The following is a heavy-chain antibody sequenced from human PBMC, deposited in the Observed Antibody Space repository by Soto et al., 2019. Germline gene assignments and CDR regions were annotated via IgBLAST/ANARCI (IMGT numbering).Heavy chain of an antibody. D-gene: IGHD1-26*01. Sequence: QVQLVQSVAEVKKPGSSVKVSCKASGGTFSSYSINWVRQAPGQGLEWMGEIIPIFGTANYAQKFQGRVTITADESTSTAYMELSSLRSEDTAVYYCARDGGRHSGGMDYWGQGTLVTVSS. CDR3: ARDGGRHSGGMDY. V-gene: IGHV1-69*01. CDR2: IIPIFGTA. J-gene: IGHJ4*02. CDR1: GGTFSSYS.